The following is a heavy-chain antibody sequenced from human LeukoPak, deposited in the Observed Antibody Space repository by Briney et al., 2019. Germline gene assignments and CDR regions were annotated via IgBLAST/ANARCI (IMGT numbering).Heavy chain of an antibody. V-gene: IGHV4-34*01. CDR1: GGSFSGYY. Sequence: SETLSLTCAVYGGSFSGYYWSWIRQPPGKGLELIGSKYYSGNSYYNPSLKSRISISVDTSKNQFSLKLSSVTAADTAVYYCARLHYYYGMDVWGQGTTVTVSS. CDR2: KYYSGNS. J-gene: IGHJ6*02. CDR3: ARLHYYYGMDV.